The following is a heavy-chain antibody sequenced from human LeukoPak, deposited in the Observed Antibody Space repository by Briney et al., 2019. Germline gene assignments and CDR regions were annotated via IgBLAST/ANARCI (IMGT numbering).Heavy chain of an antibody. Sequence: GSLRLSCAASGFSFGTWSVNWVRQAPGKGLEWVSSISSSSRYIYYADSVKGRFTISRDNAKNSLYLQMNSLRAEDTAVYYCARENHGSFDYWGQGTLVTVCS. CDR1: GFSFGTWS. J-gene: IGHJ4*02. D-gene: IGHD1-14*01. CDR2: ISSSSRYI. CDR3: ARENHGSFDY. V-gene: IGHV3-21*01.